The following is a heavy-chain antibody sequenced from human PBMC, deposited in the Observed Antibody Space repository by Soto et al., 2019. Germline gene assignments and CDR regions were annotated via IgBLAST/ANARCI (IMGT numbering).Heavy chain of an antibody. CDR2: ISWNSGSI. CDR1: GFTFDDYA. D-gene: IGHD5-12*01. V-gene: IGHV3-9*01. J-gene: IGHJ5*02. CDR3: AKDIRKRWLPHAIWFDP. Sequence: VQLVESGGGLVQPGRSLRLSCAASGFTFDDYAMHWVRQAPGKGLEWVSGISWNSGSIGYADSVKGRFTISRDNAKNSLYLQMNSLRAEDTALYYCAKDIRKRWLPHAIWFDPWGQGTLVTVSS.